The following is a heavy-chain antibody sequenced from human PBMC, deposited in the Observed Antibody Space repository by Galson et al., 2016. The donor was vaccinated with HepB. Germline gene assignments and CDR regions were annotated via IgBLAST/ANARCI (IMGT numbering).Heavy chain of an antibody. CDR1: DGSFSGFH. CDR2: TDHEGLS. V-gene: IGHV4-34*01. CDR3: ARHNYDTDS. J-gene: IGHJ5*01. D-gene: IGHD3-22*01. Sequence: SETLSLTCGVSDGSFSGFHWSWIRQPPGKGLEWIGETDHEGLSEYNPSLRSRVTISRLASKNQVSLELTSVTAAATAIYYCARHNYDTDSWGQGSLVTVSA.